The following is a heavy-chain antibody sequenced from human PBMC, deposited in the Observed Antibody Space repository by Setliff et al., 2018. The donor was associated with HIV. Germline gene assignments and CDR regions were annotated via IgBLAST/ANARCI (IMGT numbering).Heavy chain of an antibody. D-gene: IGHD3-3*01. CDR1: GFTFSSYE. Sequence: PGGSLRLSCAASGFTFSSYEMNWVRQAPGKGLEWVSYISTSGSGDTTHYADFVKGRFTISRDIPRNSLYLQMNSLRAEDTAVYYCAREAITIFGVVTTYYYYYGMDVWGQGTTVTVSS. CDR3: AREAITIFGVVTTYYYYYGMDV. V-gene: IGHV3-48*03. J-gene: IGHJ6*02. CDR2: ISTSGSGDTT.